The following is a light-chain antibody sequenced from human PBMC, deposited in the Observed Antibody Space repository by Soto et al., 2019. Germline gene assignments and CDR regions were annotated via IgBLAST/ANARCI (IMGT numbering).Light chain of an antibody. V-gene: IGLV2-14*01. CDR1: SSDVGAYNF. Sequence: QSALTQPASVSGSPGKSISISCTGTSSDVGAYNFVSWYQQHPDKAPKLVIFDVNNRPSGVSNRFSGSKSGNTASLTISGLWAEDEADYYCTSYTSISTYVFGTGTKLTVL. CDR2: DVN. CDR3: TSYTSISTYV. J-gene: IGLJ1*01.